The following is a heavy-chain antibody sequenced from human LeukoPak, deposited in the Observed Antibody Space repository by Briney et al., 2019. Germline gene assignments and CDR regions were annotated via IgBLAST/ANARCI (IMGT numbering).Heavy chain of an antibody. CDR1: GYTFTSYD. V-gene: IGHV1-8*01. J-gene: IGHJ6*03. D-gene: IGHD3-3*01. CDR3: ATMYYDFWSGYLAYYYYYMDV. CDR2: MNPNSGNT. Sequence: ASVKVSCKASGYTFTSYDINWVRQSTGQGLEWMGWMNPNSGNTGYAQKFQCRVTMTRNTSISTAYIELSSLRSEDTAVYDCATMYYDFWSGYLAYYYYYMDVWGKGTTVTVSS.